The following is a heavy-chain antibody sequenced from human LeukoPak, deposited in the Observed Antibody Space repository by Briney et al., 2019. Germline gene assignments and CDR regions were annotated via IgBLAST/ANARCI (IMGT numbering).Heavy chain of an antibody. D-gene: IGHD6-13*01. CDR3: ARVQPSSSWYYFDY. CDR1: GGSISNYY. CDR2: MYYSGDT. Sequence: SETLSLTCTVTGGSISNYYWGWIRQPPGKGLESIGYMYYSGDTNYNPSLKSRVTISADTSKNQFSLNMNSVTPADTAFYYCARVQPSSSWYYFDYWGQGTLVTVSS. J-gene: IGHJ4*02. V-gene: IGHV4-59*01.